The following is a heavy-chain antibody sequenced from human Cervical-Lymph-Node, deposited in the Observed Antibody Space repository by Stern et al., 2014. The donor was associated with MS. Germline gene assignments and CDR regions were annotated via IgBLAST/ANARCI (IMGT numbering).Heavy chain of an antibody. V-gene: IGHV1-8*01. Sequence: VQLEESGAEVKKPGASVKVSCKASGYTFTSYDINWVRQATGQGLEWMGWMNPNSGNTGYAQKFQGRVTMTRNTSISTAYMELSSLRSEDTAVYYCARGAEFVPPYYFDYWGQGTLVTVSS. D-gene: IGHD6-6*01. CDR2: MNPNSGNT. J-gene: IGHJ4*02. CDR1: GYTFTSYD. CDR3: ARGAEFVPPYYFDY.